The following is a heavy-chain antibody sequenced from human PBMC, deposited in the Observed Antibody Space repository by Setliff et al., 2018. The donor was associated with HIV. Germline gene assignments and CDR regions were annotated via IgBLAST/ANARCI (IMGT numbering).Heavy chain of an antibody. CDR1: GYTFRSHT. V-gene: IGHV1-69*06. CDR2: IIPKFGAA. J-gene: IGHJ4*02. CDR3: ATPGYPYCVDFDS. D-gene: IGHD2-21*01. Sequence: SVKVSCKASGYTFRSHTISWVRQAPRQGLEWMGGIIPKFGAANYAQNFQGRVAIPADKFKKTAYMELCSLRSDYTAVNFCATPGYPYCVDFDSWGQVTLVTVS.